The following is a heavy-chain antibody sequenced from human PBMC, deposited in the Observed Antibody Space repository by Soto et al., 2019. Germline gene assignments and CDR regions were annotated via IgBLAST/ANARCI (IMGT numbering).Heavy chain of an antibody. D-gene: IGHD3-3*01. CDR2: IIPIFGTA. CDR1: GGTFSNYA. Sequence: SVKVSCKASGGTFSNYAISWVRQAPGQGLEWMGGIIPIFGTANYAQKFQGRVTMTEDKSTDTAYMELSSLTSEDTAVYYCAAQPTYFDFWSDYPPWFDPWGQGTLVTVSS. J-gene: IGHJ5*02. V-gene: IGHV1-69*06. CDR3: AAQPTYFDFWSDYPPWFDP.